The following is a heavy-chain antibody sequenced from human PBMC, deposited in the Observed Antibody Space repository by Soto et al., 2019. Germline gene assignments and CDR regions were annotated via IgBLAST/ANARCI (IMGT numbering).Heavy chain of an antibody. V-gene: IGHV4-59*01. CDR3: ARDQLSSGLYVWFDP. CDR2: IYYDGST. CDR1: GGSISTYY. D-gene: IGHD6-25*01. Sequence: PSETLSLTCTVSGGSISTYYWSWIRQPPGKGLEWIGYIYYDGSTSYNPSLRSRVTISVDTSKNQFSLILSSVTSADTAAYYCARDQLSSGLYVWFDPWGQGTLVTVSS. J-gene: IGHJ5*02.